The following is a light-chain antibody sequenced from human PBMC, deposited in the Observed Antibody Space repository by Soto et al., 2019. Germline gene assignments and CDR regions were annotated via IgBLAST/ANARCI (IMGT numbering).Light chain of an antibody. CDR3: QQYNNWPPIT. Sequence: EIVMTQSPATLSVSPGERATLSCRASQSVSSNLAWYQQKPGQAPRLLIYGASTRATGIPARFSGSGSGTEFPLTISSLQPEDFAVYCCQQYNNWPPITFGQGTRLEIK. J-gene: IGKJ5*01. CDR2: GAS. CDR1: QSVSSN. V-gene: IGKV3-15*01.